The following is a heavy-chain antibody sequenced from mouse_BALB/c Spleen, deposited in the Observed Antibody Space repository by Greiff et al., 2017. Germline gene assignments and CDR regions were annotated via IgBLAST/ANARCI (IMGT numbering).Heavy chain of an antibody. Sequence: DVQLQESGGGLVKPGGSLKLSCAASGFAFSSYDMSWVRQTPEKRLEWVAYISSGGGSTYYPDTVKGRFTISRDNAKNTLYLQMSSLKSEDTAMYYCARDARFAYWGQGTLVTVSA. CDR3: ARDARFAY. J-gene: IGHJ3*01. CDR1: GFAFSSYD. CDR2: ISSGGGST. V-gene: IGHV5-12-1*01.